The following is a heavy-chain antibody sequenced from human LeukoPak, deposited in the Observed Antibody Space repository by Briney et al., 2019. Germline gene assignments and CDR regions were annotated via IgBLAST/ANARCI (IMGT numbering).Heavy chain of an antibody. CDR3: ARGDGRDGYKGKLDY. D-gene: IGHD5-24*01. CDR1: GDSISNYY. Sequence: SETLSLTCTVSGDSISNYYWTWIRQPPGKGLEWIGYLFYSGSTNYNPSLKSRVTISVDTSKNQFSLKLTSVTAADTALYYCARGDGRDGYKGKLDYWGQGTLVTVSS. J-gene: IGHJ4*02. CDR2: LFYSGST. V-gene: IGHV4-59*12.